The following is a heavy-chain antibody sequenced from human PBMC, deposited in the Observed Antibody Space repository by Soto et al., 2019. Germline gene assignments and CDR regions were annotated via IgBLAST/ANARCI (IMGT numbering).Heavy chain of an antibody. Sequence: EVQLVESGGGLVKPGGSLRLSCAASGFTFSSYSMNWVRQAPGKGLECVSSISSSSSYIYYADSVKGRFTISRDNAKNSLYLQMNSLRAEDTAVYYCARDSPDYDILTGYYYYYYGMDVWGQVTTVTVSS. CDR1: GFTFSSYS. CDR3: ARDSPDYDILTGYYYYYYGMDV. V-gene: IGHV3-21*01. J-gene: IGHJ6*02. D-gene: IGHD3-9*01. CDR2: ISSSSSYI.